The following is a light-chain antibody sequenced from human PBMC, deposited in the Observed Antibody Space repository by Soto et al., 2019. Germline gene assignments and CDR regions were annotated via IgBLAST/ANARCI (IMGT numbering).Light chain of an antibody. CDR1: QSISNW. CDR2: KAS. CDR3: QQYNGYSYT. Sequence: DIQMTQSPSTMSASVGDRVTITCQASQSISNWLAWYQQKPGKAPKLVIYKASSLESGVPSRFSGSGSGTEFTLTISSLQPDDFATYYCQQYNGYSYTFGQGTKLEIK. J-gene: IGKJ2*01. V-gene: IGKV1-5*03.